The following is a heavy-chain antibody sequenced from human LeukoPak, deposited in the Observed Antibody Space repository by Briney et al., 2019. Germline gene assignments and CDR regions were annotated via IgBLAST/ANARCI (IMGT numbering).Heavy chain of an antibody. Sequence: ASETLSLTCTVSGGSISSYFWSWIRQPPGKGLEWIGYIDYSGSTNYNPSLKSRVTISVDTSKNQFSLKLSSVTAADTAVYFCARSSFGRPDVWGQGTTVTVSS. J-gene: IGHJ6*02. CDR3: ARSSFGRPDV. D-gene: IGHD3-16*01. CDR1: GGSISSYF. V-gene: IGHV4-59*08. CDR2: IDYSGST.